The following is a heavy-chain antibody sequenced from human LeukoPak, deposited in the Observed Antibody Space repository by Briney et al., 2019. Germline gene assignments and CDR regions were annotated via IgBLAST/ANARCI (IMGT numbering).Heavy chain of an antibody. V-gene: IGHV4-31*03. CDR2: IYYGGKT. CDR3: ASLPRITISGVVDY. D-gene: IGHD3-3*01. J-gene: IGHJ4*02. CDR1: GVSISSGSYY. Sequence: SQTLSLTCTVSGVSISSGSYYWTWIRQHPGKGLERIGYIYYGGKTHYNPSLRSRVTISADTSKNHFSVNLTSVTGADTALYYCASLPRITISGVVDYWGQGTLVTVS.